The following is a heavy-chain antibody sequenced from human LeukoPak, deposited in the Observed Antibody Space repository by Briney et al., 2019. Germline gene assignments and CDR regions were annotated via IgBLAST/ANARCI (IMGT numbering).Heavy chain of an antibody. Sequence: GGSLRLSCAASGFTFSSYGMHWVRQAPGKGLEWVAVIWYDGSNKYYADSVKGRFTISRDNSKNTLYLQMNSLRAEDTAVYYCARTLRGYGYGPFDYWGQGTLVTVSS. CDR1: GFTFSSYG. V-gene: IGHV3-33*01. CDR2: IWYDGSNK. D-gene: IGHD5-18*01. CDR3: ARTLRGYGYGPFDY. J-gene: IGHJ4*02.